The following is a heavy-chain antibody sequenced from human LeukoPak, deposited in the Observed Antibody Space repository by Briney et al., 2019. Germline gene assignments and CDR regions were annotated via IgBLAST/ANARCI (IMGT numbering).Heavy chain of an antibody. V-gene: IGHV4-39*07. Sequence: PSETLSLTCTVSGGSISTTNYYWGWIRQPPGKGLEWIGSIYYSGSTYYNPSLKSRVTISVDTSKNQFSLKLSSVTAADTAVYYCARSEVTTVTTHFDYWGQGTLVTVSS. CDR3: ARSEVTTVTTHFDY. J-gene: IGHJ4*02. CDR1: GGSISTTNYY. CDR2: IYYSGST. D-gene: IGHD4-17*01.